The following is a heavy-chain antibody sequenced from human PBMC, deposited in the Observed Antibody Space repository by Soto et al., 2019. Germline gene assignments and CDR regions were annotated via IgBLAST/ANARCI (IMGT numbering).Heavy chain of an antibody. V-gene: IGHV4-59*01. Sequence: SETLSLTCTVSGGSISIYYWTWIRQPPGKGLEWIGNIYYSGTTNYNPSLKSRVTISVDTSKNQFSLKLSSVTAADTAMYYCARLIGMPGGDGNAFDIWGQGTMVTVSS. CDR3: ARLIGMPGGDGNAFDI. J-gene: IGHJ3*02. D-gene: IGHD3-16*01. CDR1: GGSISIYY. CDR2: IYYSGTT.